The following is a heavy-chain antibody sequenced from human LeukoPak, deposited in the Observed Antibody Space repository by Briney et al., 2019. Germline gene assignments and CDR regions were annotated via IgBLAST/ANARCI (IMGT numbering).Heavy chain of an antibody. V-gene: IGHV1-69*13. CDR1: GGTFSSYA. Sequence: SVKVSCKASGGTFSSYAISWVRQAPGQGLEWMGGIIPIFGTANYAQKFQGRVTITADESTSTAYMELSSLRSEDTAVYYCARGWNDDSDYYYYMDVWGKGTTVTVSS. CDR2: IIPIFGTA. D-gene: IGHD1-1*01. J-gene: IGHJ6*03. CDR3: ARGWNDDSDYYYYMDV.